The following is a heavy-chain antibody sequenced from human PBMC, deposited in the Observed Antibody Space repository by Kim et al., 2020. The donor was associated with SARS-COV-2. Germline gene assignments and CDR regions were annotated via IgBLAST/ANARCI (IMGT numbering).Heavy chain of an antibody. CDR1: GFTFSSYG. J-gene: IGHJ4*02. Sequence: GGSLRLSCAASGFTFSSYGMHWVRQAPGKGLEWVAAIWDDGSNKYYADSVKGRFTISRDNSKNTLYLQMNSLRAEDTAVYYCAKDKDYCSSTSCYSFDYWGQGTLVTVSP. CDR3: AKDKDYCSSTSCYSFDY. CDR2: IWDDGSNK. D-gene: IGHD2-2*01. V-gene: IGHV3-33*06.